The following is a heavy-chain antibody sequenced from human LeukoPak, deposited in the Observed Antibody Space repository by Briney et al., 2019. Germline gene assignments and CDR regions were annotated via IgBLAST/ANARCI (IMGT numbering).Heavy chain of an antibody. CDR2: IKEDEGEK. J-gene: IGHJ5*02. CDR1: GFSFRSYW. CDR3: ARATASNWFDH. V-gene: IGHV3-7*01. Sequence: GGSLRLSCAATGFSFRSYWMSWVRQAPGKGLEWVANIKEDEGEKQYVDSVKGRFTISRDNAKNSLFLQMNSLRDEDTALYYCARATASNWFDHWGQGTLVTVSS. D-gene: IGHD2-21*01.